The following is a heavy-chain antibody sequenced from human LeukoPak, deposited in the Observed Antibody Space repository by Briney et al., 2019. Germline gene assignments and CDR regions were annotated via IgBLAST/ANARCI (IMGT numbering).Heavy chain of an antibody. V-gene: IGHV4-38-2*02. CDR2: IYHSGGT. Sequence: PSETLSLTCTVSGYSISSGYYWAWIRQPPGKGLEWIGSIYHSGGTYNNPSLKSRLTMSVDTSKNQFSLKLTSVTAADTAVYYCARGGNYWPQWWFDPWGRGTLVSVSS. D-gene: IGHD1-26*01. CDR1: GYSISSGYY. CDR3: ARGGNYWPQWWFDP. J-gene: IGHJ5*02.